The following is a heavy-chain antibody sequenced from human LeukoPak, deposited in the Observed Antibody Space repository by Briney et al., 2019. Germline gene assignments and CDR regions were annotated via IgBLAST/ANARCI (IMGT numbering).Heavy chain of an antibody. CDR1: GGSISSYY. D-gene: IGHD3-3*02. Sequence: SETLSLTCTVSGGSISSYYWSWIRQPAGEGLEWIGRIYTSGSTNYNPSLKSRVTMSVDTSKNQFSLKLSSVTAADTAVYYCARDRISAYYYYYMDVWGKGTTVTVSS. V-gene: IGHV4-4*07. CDR3: ARDRISAYYYYYMDV. J-gene: IGHJ6*03. CDR2: IYTSGST.